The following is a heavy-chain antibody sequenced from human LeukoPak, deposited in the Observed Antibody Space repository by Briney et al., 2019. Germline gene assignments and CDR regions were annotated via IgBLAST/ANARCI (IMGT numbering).Heavy chain of an antibody. CDR3: ARSRYDSSGYYF. V-gene: IGHV1-2*02. D-gene: IGHD3-22*01. CDR1: GYTFTGYY. J-gene: IGHJ4*02. CDR2: INPNSGGT. Sequence: ASVKVSFKASGYTFTGYYMQWVRQAPGQGLEWMGWINPNSGGTNYAQKFQGRVTITRDTSISTAYMELSRLRSDDTAVYYCARSRYDSSGYYFWSQGTLVTVSS.